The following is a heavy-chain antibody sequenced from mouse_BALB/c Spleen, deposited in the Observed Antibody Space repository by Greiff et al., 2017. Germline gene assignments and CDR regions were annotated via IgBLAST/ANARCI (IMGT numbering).Heavy chain of an antibody. CDR1: GYSFTSYW. D-gene: IGHD2-10*02. V-gene: IGHV1-5*01. CDR2: IYPGNSDT. J-gene: IGHJ4*01. CDR3: TRSYGNYAMDY. Sequence: EVQLQQSGTVLARPGASVKMSCKASGYSFTSYWMHWVKQRPGQGLEWIGAIYPGNSDTSYNQKFKGKAKLTAVTSASTAYMELSRLTNEDSAVYYCTRSYGNYAMDYWGQGTSVTVSS.